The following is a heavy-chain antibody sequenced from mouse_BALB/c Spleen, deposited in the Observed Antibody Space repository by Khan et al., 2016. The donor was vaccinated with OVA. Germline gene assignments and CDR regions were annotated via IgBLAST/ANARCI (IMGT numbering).Heavy chain of an antibody. CDR2: ISGDSNTI. CDR1: GFTFSSYG. D-gene: IGHD1-1*01. Sequence: VESGGDLVQPGGSRKLSCAASGFTFSSYGMHWVRQAPEKGLEWVAYISGDSNTIYYADTVKGRFTISRDNPRNTLFLQMTSLMSEDTAMYYCATSYFYGYYFDYWGRGTTLTVSS. CDR3: ATSYFYGYYFDY. V-gene: IGHV5-17*02. J-gene: IGHJ2*01.